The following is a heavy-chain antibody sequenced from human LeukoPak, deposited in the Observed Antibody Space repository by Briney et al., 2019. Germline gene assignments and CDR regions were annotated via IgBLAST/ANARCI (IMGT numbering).Heavy chain of an antibody. CDR2: IIPIFGTA. J-gene: IGHJ4*02. CDR1: GGTFSSYA. D-gene: IGHD3-10*01. Sequence: ASVKVSCKASGGTFSSYAICWVRQAPGQGLEWMGGIIPIFGTANYAQKFQGRVTITTDESTSTAYMELSSLRSEDTAVYYCASPGELLPDSYYFDYWGQGTLVTVSS. CDR3: ASPGELLPDSYYFDY. V-gene: IGHV1-69*05.